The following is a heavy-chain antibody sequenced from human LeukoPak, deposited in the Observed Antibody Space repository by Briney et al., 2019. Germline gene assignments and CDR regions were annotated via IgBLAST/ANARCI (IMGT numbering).Heavy chain of an antibody. J-gene: IGHJ4*02. CDR3: ARADSTWANDF. D-gene: IGHD6-13*01. V-gene: IGHV3-74*01. CDR2: INSDGSST. Sequence: GGSLRLSCAASGFTFSSYWMHWVRQAPGKGLVWVSRINSDGSSTTYADSVKGRFTVSRDNAKNTLYLQMNSLRVDDTAVYYCARADSTWANDFWGQGTLVTVSS. CDR1: GFTFSSYW.